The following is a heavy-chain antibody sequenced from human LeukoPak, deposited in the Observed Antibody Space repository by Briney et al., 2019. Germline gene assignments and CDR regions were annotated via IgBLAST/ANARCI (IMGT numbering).Heavy chain of an antibody. D-gene: IGHD6-19*01. J-gene: IGHJ4*02. CDR3: ASDLAVAGTGSF. CDR1: GFTFSSYW. V-gene: IGHV3-74*01. Sequence: GGSLRLSCAASGFTFSSYWMHWVRQAPGKGLVWVSRINSGGSSTSYADSVKGRFTISRDNAKNTLYLQMNSLRAEDTAVYYCASDLAVAGTGSFWGQGTPVTVSS. CDR2: INSGGSST.